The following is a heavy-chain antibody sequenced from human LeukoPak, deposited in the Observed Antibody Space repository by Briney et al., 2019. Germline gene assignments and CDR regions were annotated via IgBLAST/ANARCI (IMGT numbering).Heavy chain of an antibody. CDR1: GFTFDDYD. CDR3: AREYSGRGYFDY. J-gene: IGHJ4*02. Sequence: GGSLRLSCAASGFTFDDYDMSWVRQAPGKGLEWVSGINWNGGSTGYADSVRGRFTISRDNSKNTLYLQMNGLRAEDTAVYYCAREYSGRGYFDYWGQGTLVTVSS. D-gene: IGHD5-12*01. CDR2: INWNGGST. V-gene: IGHV3-20*04.